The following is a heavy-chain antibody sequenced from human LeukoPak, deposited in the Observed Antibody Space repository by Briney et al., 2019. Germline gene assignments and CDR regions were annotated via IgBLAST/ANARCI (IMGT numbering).Heavy chain of an antibody. Sequence: GGSLRLSCAASGFTFSDYYMSWIRQAPGKGLEWVSYISSSCSTIYYADSVKGRFTISRDNAKNSLYLQMNSLRAEDTAVYYCARLRYYDILTGPETIFLHQYYFDYWGQGTLVTVSS. D-gene: IGHD3-9*01. V-gene: IGHV3-11*01. J-gene: IGHJ4*02. CDR1: GFTFSDYY. CDR3: ARLRYYDILTGPETIFLHQYYFDY. CDR2: ISSSCSTI.